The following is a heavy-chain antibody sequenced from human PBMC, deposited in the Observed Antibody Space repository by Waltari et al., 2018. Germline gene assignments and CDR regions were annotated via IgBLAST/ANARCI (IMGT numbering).Heavy chain of an antibody. Sequence: QVQLQESGPGLVKPSETLSLTCNVSGGSMRMFYWTWIRQPAGKGLEWIGRMYIGENTSHNPSLKRRVTMSIDTSKNQLSLALTSVTAADTAVYYCARGGATRPWGSDRWGQGALVTVSS. CDR3: ARGGATRPWGSDR. CDR2: MYIGENT. D-gene: IGHD6-6*01. V-gene: IGHV4-4*07. CDR1: GGSMRMFY. J-gene: IGHJ5*02.